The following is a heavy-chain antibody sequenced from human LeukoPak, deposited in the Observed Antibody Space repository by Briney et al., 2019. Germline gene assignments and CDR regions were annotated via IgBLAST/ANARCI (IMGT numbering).Heavy chain of an antibody. J-gene: IGHJ2*01. D-gene: IGHD3-10*01. CDR3: ATDSGERYYGLYWSFDL. V-gene: IGHV3-15*01. CDR1: GISFTNVW. CDR2: MQSYTGGGST. Sequence: GGSLRLSCAVSGISFTNVWMSWVRQAPGKGLEWVGRMQSYTGGGSTNFAPPVRGRFTISRDDYRNTVYLQMNSLKTEDTAVYYCATDSGERYYGLYWSFDLWGRGSLVTVSS.